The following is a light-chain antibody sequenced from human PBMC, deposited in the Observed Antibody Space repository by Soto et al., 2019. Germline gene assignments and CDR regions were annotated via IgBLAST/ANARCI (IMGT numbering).Light chain of an antibody. Sequence: ETVLTQSPGTLSLSPGERATLSCRASQSVSSNYLVWYQQKPGQAPRLLISGVSTRATGIPGRFSGSGSGTDFTLTISRLEPEDVAVYYCQQYAPSPAITCGQGTRVEIK. J-gene: IGKJ5*01. CDR1: QSVSSNY. CDR2: GVS. V-gene: IGKV3-20*01. CDR3: QQYAPSPAIT.